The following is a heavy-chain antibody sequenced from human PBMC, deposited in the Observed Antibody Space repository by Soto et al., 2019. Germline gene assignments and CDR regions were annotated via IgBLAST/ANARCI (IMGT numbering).Heavy chain of an antibody. V-gene: IGHV4-39*01. CDR3: ARSTSGSGSFLRS. Sequence: SETLSLTCTVSGGYITSDSYYWAWIRQPPGKGLEWIGSIYFSGSTYYNSALKSRLAISIDMSKNQFSLNLCSVTDADTAVYYCARSTSGSGSFLRSWGQGTLVSVS. CDR2: IYFSGST. CDR1: GGYITSDSYY. J-gene: IGHJ5*02. D-gene: IGHD3-10*01.